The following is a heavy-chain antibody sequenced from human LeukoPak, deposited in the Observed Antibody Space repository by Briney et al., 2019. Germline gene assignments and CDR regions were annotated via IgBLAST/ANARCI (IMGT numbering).Heavy chain of an antibody. V-gene: IGHV3-7*01. CDR2: IKQDGSEK. Sequence: PGGSLRLSCAASGFTFSSYWMSWVRQAPGKGLERVANIKQDGSEKYYVDSVKGRFTISRDNAKNSLYLQMNSLRAEDTAVYYCARELIMDYSKNGGPFDYWGQGTLVTVSS. D-gene: IGHD4-11*01. CDR1: GFTFSSYW. J-gene: IGHJ4*02. CDR3: ARELIMDYSKNGGPFDY.